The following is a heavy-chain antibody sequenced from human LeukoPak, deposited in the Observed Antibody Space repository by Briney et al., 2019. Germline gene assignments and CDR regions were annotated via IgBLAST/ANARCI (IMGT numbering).Heavy chain of an antibody. J-gene: IGHJ6*02. V-gene: IGHV3-9*01. CDR1: GFTFDDYA. CDR3: ARGGGLDV. CDR2: ISWNSGSK. Sequence: GGSLRLSCAASGFTFDDYAMHWVRQAPGKGLEWVSGISWNSGSKGYADSVKGRFTISRDNAKNSLYLQMSNLRAEDTAVYFCARGGGLDVWGQGATVTVSS. D-gene: IGHD3-16*01.